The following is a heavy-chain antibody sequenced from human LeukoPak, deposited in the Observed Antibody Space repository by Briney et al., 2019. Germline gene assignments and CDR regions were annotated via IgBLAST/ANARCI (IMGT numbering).Heavy chain of an antibody. CDR2: INPSGGSA. Sequence: ASVKVSCKASGYTFTNYYMHWVRHAPGQGLEWMGIINPSGGSATYAQNFQGRVTMTRDTSTTTVYMELSSLRSEDTAVYYCARDGQPGAHYGLKSHGYDFWGQGTLVTVSS. D-gene: IGHD3-10*01. V-gene: IGHV1-46*01. CDR1: GYTFTNYY. J-gene: IGHJ4*02. CDR3: ARDGQPGAHYGLKSHGYDF.